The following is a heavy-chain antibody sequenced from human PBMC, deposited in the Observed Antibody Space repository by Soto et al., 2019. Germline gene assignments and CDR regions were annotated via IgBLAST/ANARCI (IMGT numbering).Heavy chain of an antibody. CDR2: INPNSGGT. D-gene: IGHD3-3*01. CDR1: GYTFTGYY. CDR3: ARGDVLRFLEWFKNYYYGMDV. V-gene: IGHV1-2*02. Sequence: RASVKVSCKASGYTFTGYYMHWVRQAPGQGLEWMGWINPNSGGTNYAQKFQGRVTMTRDTSISTAYMELSRLRSDDTAVYYCARGDVLRFLEWFKNYYYGMDVWGQGXTVTVYS. J-gene: IGHJ6*02.